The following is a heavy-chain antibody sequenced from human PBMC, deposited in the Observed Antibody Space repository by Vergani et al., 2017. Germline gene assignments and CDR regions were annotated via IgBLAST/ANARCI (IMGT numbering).Heavy chain of an antibody. J-gene: IGHJ4*02. CDR3: AREGYSSGWPLPYFDY. V-gene: IGHV1-46*01. D-gene: IGHD6-19*01. CDR1: GYTFTSYY. Sequence: QVQLVQSGAEVKKPGASVKVSCKASGYTFTSYYMHWVRQAPGQGLEWMGIINPSGGSTSYAQKFQGRVTMTRDTSTSTVYMELSSLRSEDTAVYYCAREGYSSGWPLPYFDYWGQGTLVTVSS. CDR2: INPSGGST.